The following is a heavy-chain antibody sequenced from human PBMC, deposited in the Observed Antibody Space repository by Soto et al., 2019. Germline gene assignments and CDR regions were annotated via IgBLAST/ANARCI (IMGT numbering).Heavy chain of an antibody. J-gene: IGHJ4*02. D-gene: IGHD2-15*01. CDR2: ISYDGSNK. CDR3: AKASSQKNIVVVVAATKLFDY. Sequence: GGSLRLSCAASGFTFSSYGMHWVRQAPGKGLEWVAVISYDGSNKYYADSVKGRFTISRDNSKNTLYLQMNSLRAEDTAVYYCAKASSQKNIVVVVAATKLFDYWGQGTLVTVSS. V-gene: IGHV3-30*18. CDR1: GFTFSSYG.